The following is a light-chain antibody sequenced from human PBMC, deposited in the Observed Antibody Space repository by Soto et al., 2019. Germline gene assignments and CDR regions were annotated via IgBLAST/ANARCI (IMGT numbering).Light chain of an antibody. V-gene: IGKV3-11*01. CDR3: QQYDSYSWT. J-gene: IGKJ1*01. Sequence: EIVLTQSPPTLYLSPGERASFSCRGSQSVRSHLVWYQQKPGQAPRLLIYEASNRATGIPARFSGSGSGTDFTLTISSLEPDDFATYYCQQYDSYSWTFGQGPKV. CDR1: QSVRSH. CDR2: EAS.